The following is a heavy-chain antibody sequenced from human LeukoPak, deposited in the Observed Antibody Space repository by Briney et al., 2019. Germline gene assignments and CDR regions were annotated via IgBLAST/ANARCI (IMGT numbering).Heavy chain of an antibody. CDR2: ISGSGGST. CDR3: AKGTYYYDSSGPLGPFDY. J-gene: IGHJ4*02. D-gene: IGHD3-22*01. V-gene: IGHV3-23*01. Sequence: GGSLRLSCAASGFTFSSYGMSWVRQAPGKGLEWVSAISGSGGSTYYADSVKGRFTISRDNSKNTLYLQMNSLRAEDTAVYYCAKGTYYYDSSGPLGPFDYWGQGTLVTVSS. CDR1: GFTFSSYG.